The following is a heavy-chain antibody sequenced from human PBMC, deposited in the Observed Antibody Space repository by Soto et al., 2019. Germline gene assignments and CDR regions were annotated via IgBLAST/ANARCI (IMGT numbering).Heavy chain of an antibody. Sequence: EVQLVESGGGLVQPGGSLRLSCVGSGFRLRDYWMTWVRQAPGKGLEWVATIKQDASEKYYVDSVKGRCTISRDNAKNSLYLRMHSLTTEDTAVYYSARETSVDADWGQGTPVTVSS. CDR1: GFRLRDYW. D-gene: IGHD2-2*01. J-gene: IGHJ4*02. CDR2: IKQDASEK. CDR3: ARETSVDAD. V-gene: IGHV3-7*05.